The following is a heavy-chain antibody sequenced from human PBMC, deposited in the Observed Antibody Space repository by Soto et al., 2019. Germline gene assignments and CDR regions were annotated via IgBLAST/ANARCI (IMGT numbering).Heavy chain of an antibody. V-gene: IGHV3-74*03. CDR2: INTDKSTL. Sequence: GGSLRLSCLASGFTFSRYWMHWVRQAPGKGLVWVSRINTDKSTLTYADSVEGRFTISRDNAKNTLYLQMDSLRAEDTAVYYCVRPFYGSGSYYYYYGMDVWGQGTTVTVSS. D-gene: IGHD3-10*01. CDR3: VRPFYGSGSYYYYYGMDV. J-gene: IGHJ6*02. CDR1: GFTFSRYW.